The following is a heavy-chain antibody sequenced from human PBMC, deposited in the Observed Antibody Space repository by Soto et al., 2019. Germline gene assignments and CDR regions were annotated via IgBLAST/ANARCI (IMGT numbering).Heavy chain of an antibody. V-gene: IGHV3-7*01. CDR1: GFTFSAYW. D-gene: IGHD6-25*01. CDR3: AREKRANGYFDY. J-gene: IGHJ4*02. Sequence: EVQLVESGGGLVQTGGSLRLSCAASGFTFSAYWMSWVRQAPGKGLEWVPNIKQAGSEKYYVDSVNGRFIISRDDAKSSLFLQVNSLRVEDTAVYYCAREKRANGYFDYWGQGTLVTVSS. CDR2: IKQAGSEK.